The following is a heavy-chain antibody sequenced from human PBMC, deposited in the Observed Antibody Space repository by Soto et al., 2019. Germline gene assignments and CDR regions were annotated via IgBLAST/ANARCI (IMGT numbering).Heavy chain of an antibody. Sequence: TLSLNCTVSGGSVTNSSYYWCWIRQSPGKGLEWIGYIYYSGSTNYNPSLKSRVTISVDTSKNQFSLKLSSVTAADTAVYYCAKARDSSSWYDYYYGMDVWGQGNTVTVSS. V-gene: IGHV4-61*01. D-gene: IGHD6-13*01. J-gene: IGHJ6*02. CDR3: AKARDSSSWYDYYYGMDV. CDR2: IYYSGST. CDR1: GGSVTNSSYY.